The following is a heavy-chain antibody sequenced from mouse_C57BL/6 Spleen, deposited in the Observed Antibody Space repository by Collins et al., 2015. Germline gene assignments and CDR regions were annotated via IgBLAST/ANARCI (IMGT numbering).Heavy chain of an antibody. CDR1: GYTFTDYY. CDR2: IYPGSSNT. J-gene: IGHJ1*03. Sequence: QVQLKQSGAELVRPGASVKLSCKASGYTFTDYYINWVKQRPGQGLEWIAGIYPGSSNTYYNEKFKDKATLTAEKSSSTAYMQLGSLTSEDSAVYFCATSTAVVAMDFGVWGTGTTVTVSS. CDR3: ATSTAVVAMDFGV. D-gene: IGHD1-1*01. V-gene: IGHV1-76*01.